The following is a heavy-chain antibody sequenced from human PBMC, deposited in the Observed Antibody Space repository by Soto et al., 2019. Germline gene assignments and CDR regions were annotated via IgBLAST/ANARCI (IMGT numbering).Heavy chain of an antibody. V-gene: IGHV3-23*01. CDR3: AKEWDVDTAMAPPNPMFDY. Sequence: GGSLRLSCAASGFTFSSYAMSWVRQAPGKGLEWVSAISGSGGSTYYADSVKGRFTISRDNSKNTLYLQMNSLRAEDTAVYYCAKEWDVDTAMAPPNPMFDYWGQGTLVTVSS. CDR1: GFTFSSYA. D-gene: IGHD5-18*01. CDR2: ISGSGGST. J-gene: IGHJ4*02.